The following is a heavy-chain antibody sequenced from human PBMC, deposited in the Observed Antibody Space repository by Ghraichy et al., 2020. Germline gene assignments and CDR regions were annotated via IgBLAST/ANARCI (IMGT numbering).Heavy chain of an antibody. CDR3: VRGYYYDSSGYDLIGYFDY. D-gene: IGHD3-22*01. Sequence: ASVKVSCKASGYTFTGYYTHWVRQAPGQGLEWMGWINPNSGGTSYAQKFQGRVTMTRDTSISTAYMEMSRLTSDDTAVYYCVRGYYYDSSGYDLIGYFDYWGQGTLVTVSS. J-gene: IGHJ4*02. CDR2: INPNSGGT. CDR1: GYTFTGYY. V-gene: IGHV1-2*02.